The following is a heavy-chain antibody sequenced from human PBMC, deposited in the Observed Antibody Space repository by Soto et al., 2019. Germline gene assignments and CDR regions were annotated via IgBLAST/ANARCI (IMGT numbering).Heavy chain of an antibody. J-gene: IGHJ4*02. Sequence: ASVKVSCKCSGYTFTSYDVNWVRQATGQGIEWMGWMNPNSGNTGYGQKFQGRVTMNRNTSISTAYMELSSLRSEDTAVYYCAYGIAVAGEGFDYWGQGTMVTVSS. CDR2: MNPNSGNT. CDR1: GYTFTSYD. D-gene: IGHD6-19*01. CDR3: AYGIAVAGEGFDY. V-gene: IGHV1-8*01.